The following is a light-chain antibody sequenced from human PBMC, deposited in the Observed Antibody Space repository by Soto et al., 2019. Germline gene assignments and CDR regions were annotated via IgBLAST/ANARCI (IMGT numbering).Light chain of an antibody. CDR2: GAS. V-gene: IGKV3-20*01. CDR1: HSMSNSN. Sequence: EMVLTQSPGTLSVSPGDRATLSCRASHSMSNSNLAWYQHKPGQAPRLLIYGASNRATGIPDRFSGSGSGTDFILTINRLEPEDFAVYYCQEFASNFGGGTKVDIK. J-gene: IGKJ4*01. CDR3: QEFASN.